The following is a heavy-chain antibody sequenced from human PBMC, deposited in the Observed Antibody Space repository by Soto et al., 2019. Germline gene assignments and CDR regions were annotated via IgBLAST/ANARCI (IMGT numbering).Heavy chain of an antibody. Sequence: SVKVSCKASGGTFSSYAISWVRQAPGQGLEWMGGIIPIFGTANYAQKFQGRVTITADKSTSTAYMELSSLRSEDTAVYYCARDSRIVVVTSIWGIPYYYGMDVWGQGTTVTVSS. CDR1: GGTFSSYA. J-gene: IGHJ6*02. D-gene: IGHD2-21*02. CDR3: ARDSRIVVVTSIWGIPYYYGMDV. CDR2: IIPIFGTA. V-gene: IGHV1-69*06.